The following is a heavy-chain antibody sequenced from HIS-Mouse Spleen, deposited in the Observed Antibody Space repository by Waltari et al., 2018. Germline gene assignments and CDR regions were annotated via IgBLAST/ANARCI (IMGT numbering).Heavy chain of an antibody. CDR2: IDWDDDK. Sequence: QVTLRESGPALVKPTQTLTLTCTFSGFSLSTSGMCVSWIRQPTGKALEWLARIDWDDDKYYSTSLKTRLTISKDTSNNQVVLTMTNMDPVDTATYYGARIAEGYSSGWYAFDYWGQGTLVTVSS. J-gene: IGHJ4*02. CDR1: GFSLSTSGMC. D-gene: IGHD6-19*01. CDR3: ARIAEGYSSGWYAFDY. V-gene: IGHV2-70*15.